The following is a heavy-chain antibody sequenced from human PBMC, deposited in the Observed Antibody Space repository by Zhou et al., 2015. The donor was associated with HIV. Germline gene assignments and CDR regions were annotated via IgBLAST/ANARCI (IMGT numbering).Heavy chain of an antibody. CDR3: ARGHYDSSGSIALYYYYYGMDV. V-gene: IGHV1-69*12. D-gene: IGHD3-22*01. Sequence: QVQLVQSGAEVKKPGSSVKVSCKASGGTFSSYAISWVRQAPGQGLEWMGGIIPIFGTANYAQKFQGRVTITADESTSTAYMELSSLRSEDTAVYYCARGHYDSSGSIALYYYYYGMDVWGQGTTVTVSS. J-gene: IGHJ6*02. CDR2: IIPIFGTA. CDR1: GGTFSSYA.